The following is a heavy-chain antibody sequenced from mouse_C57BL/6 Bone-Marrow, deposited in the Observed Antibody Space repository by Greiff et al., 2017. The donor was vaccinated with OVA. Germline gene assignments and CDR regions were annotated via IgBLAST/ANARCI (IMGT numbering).Heavy chain of an antibody. CDR2: IDPETGGT. Sequence: VQRVESGAELVRPGASVTLSCKASGYTFTDYEMHWVKQTPVHGLEWIGAIDPETGGTAYNQKFKGKAILTADKSSSTAYMELRSLTSEDSAVYYCTRDYRGRGGGQGTTLTVSS. D-gene: IGHD2-14*01. J-gene: IGHJ2*01. CDR1: GYTFTDYE. CDR3: TRDYRGRG. V-gene: IGHV1-15*01.